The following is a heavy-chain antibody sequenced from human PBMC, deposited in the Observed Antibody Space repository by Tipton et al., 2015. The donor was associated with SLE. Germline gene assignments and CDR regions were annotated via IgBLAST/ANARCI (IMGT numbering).Heavy chain of an antibody. D-gene: IGHD6-13*01. V-gene: IGHV3-23*01. CDR3: AKGSAAGRPYYFDY. J-gene: IGHJ4*02. CDR2: ITDDGGST. Sequence: SLRLSCAASGFTFSTYAMSWVRQSPGKGLEWVSAITDDGGSTYYADSVNGRFTISRDNSKNTLYLQMNSLRAEDTAVYYCAKGSAAGRPYYFDYWGQGTLVTVSS. CDR1: GFTFSTYA.